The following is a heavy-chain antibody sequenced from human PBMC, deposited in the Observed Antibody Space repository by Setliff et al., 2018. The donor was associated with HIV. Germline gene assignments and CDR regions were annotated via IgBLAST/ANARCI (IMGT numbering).Heavy chain of an antibody. CDR2: MNPHSGNT. V-gene: IGHV1-8*02. CDR3: ARVTPYCGGDCFDAFDI. J-gene: IGHJ3*02. Sequence: GASVKVSCKASGYTFTNYDINWVRQATEQGLEWMGWMNPHSGNTGYAQKFQGRVTMTRDTSISTAYMELASLRSEDTAVYYCARVTPYCGGDCFDAFDIWGQGTMVTVSS. CDR1: GYTFTNYD. D-gene: IGHD2-21*02.